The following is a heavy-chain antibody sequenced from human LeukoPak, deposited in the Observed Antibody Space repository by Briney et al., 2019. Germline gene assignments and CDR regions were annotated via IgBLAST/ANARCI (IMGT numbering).Heavy chain of an antibody. CDR3: ARGGSYWADYYHYMDV. Sequence: GASVKVSCKASGYAFTSYGISWVRQAPGQGLEWMGWINDYNGNTNYAQKLQGRVTMTTDTSTSTAYMELRSLRSDDTAVYYCARGGSYWADYYHYMDVWGKGTMVTISS. CDR2: INDYNGNT. J-gene: IGHJ6*03. CDR1: GYAFTSYG. V-gene: IGHV1-18*01. D-gene: IGHD1-26*01.